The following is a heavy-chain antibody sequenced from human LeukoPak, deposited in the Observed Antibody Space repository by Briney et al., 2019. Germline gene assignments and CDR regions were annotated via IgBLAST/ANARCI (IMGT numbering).Heavy chain of an antibody. CDR2: IRSKAYGGTT. V-gene: IGHV3-49*04. Sequence: GGSLRLSCTASGFTFGDYAMSWVRQAPGKGLEWVGFIRSKAYGGTTECAASVKGRFTISRDDSKSIAYLQMNSLKTEDTAVYYCTREVVAASNWFDPWGQGTLVTVSS. CDR3: TREVVAASNWFDP. CDR1: GFTFGDYA. J-gene: IGHJ5*02. D-gene: IGHD2-15*01.